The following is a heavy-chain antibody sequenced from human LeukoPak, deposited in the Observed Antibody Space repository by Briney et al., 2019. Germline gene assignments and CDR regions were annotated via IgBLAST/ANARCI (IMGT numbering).Heavy chain of an antibody. J-gene: IGHJ6*04. CDR1: GFTFSSRDW. Sequence: GGSLRLSCVASGFTFSSRDWMTWVRQAPGKGLEWVANIKQDGSGKNYVDSVKGRFTISRDNSKNTLYLQMNSLRAEDTAVYYCAELGITMIGGVWGKGTTVTISS. CDR2: IKQDGSGK. CDR3: AELGITMIGGV. V-gene: IGHV3-7*01. D-gene: IGHD3-10*02.